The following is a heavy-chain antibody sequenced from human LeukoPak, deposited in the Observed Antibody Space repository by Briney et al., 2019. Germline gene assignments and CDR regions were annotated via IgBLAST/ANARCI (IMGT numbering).Heavy chain of an antibody. CDR1: GDSVSSNDAT. CDR3: ARASYRAFYI. D-gene: IGHD4-11*01. Sequence: SQTLSLTCAISGDSVSSNDATWNWIRQSPSRGLEWLGRTYYRSRWSSDYAPSVRSRITINSDTAKNQFSLQLNSVTPEDTAVYYCARASYRAFYIWGQGTMVTVSS. CDR2: TYYRSRWSS. V-gene: IGHV6-1*01. J-gene: IGHJ3*02.